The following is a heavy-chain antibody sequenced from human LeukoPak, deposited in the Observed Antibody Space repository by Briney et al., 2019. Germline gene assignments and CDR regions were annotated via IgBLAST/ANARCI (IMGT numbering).Heavy chain of an antibody. Sequence: ASVKVSCKPSVYTFTTCAVHWVRQAPGQRLEWMGWIHADSGNTKYSQKLQARVAIARDTSASTIYMELTSLRIEGTAVYFCTIGLAGDWDAFDIWGLGTMVTVSS. CDR2: IHADSGNT. CDR3: TIGLAGDWDAFDI. D-gene: IGHD6-19*01. V-gene: IGHV1-3*01. J-gene: IGHJ3*02. CDR1: VYTFTTCA.